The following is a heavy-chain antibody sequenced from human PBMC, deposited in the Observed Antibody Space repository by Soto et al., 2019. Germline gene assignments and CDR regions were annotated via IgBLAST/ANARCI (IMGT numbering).Heavy chain of an antibody. J-gene: IGHJ4*02. CDR2: ITDSGGIT. Sequence: EVQLLESGGGLVQPGGSLRLSCVASGFTFRSYAMTWVRQAPGKGLDWVAAITDSGGITHYADSVKGRFTISRDNSKNTMYLQMSSLRAEDTAVYYCTLYCSGVTCSGHWGQGTLVTVSS. V-gene: IGHV3-23*01. D-gene: IGHD2-15*01. CDR1: GFTFRSYA. CDR3: TLYCSGVTCSGH.